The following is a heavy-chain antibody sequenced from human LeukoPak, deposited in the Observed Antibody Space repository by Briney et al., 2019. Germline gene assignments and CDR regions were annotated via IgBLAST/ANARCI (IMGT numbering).Heavy chain of an antibody. D-gene: IGHD3-16*01. V-gene: IGHV1-2*02. Sequence: GASVKVSCKASGYTFTDYYMHWVRQAPRQALEWMGWINPNSGDTDYSQKFQGRVTMTRDTSISTAYMDLDRLTSDDTAVYYCSSGLSEGAYWGQGTLVTVSS. CDR3: SSGLSEGAY. J-gene: IGHJ4*02. CDR1: GYTFTDYY. CDR2: INPNSGDT.